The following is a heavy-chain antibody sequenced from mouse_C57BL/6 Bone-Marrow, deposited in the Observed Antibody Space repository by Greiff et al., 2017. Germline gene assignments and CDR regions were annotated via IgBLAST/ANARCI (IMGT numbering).Heavy chain of an antibody. D-gene: IGHD1-1*01. J-gene: IGHJ2*01. CDR1: GFTFSDSG. CDR3: ARGDYVVATPFDY. Sequence: DVMLVESGGGLVKPGGSLKLSCAASGFTFSDSGMHCVRQAPEKGLSWVAYLSSGRITIYYADTVKGRFTISRDNAKNTLFLQMTSLRSEDTAMYYCARGDYVVATPFDYWGQGTTLTVSS. CDR2: LSSGRITI. V-gene: IGHV5-17*01.